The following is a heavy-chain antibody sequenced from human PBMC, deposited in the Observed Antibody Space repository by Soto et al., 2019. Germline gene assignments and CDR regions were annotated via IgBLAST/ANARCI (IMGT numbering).Heavy chain of an antibody. D-gene: IGHD6-19*01. CDR2: ISYEGSNK. CDR1: GFTFSSYG. J-gene: IGHJ4*02. V-gene: IGHV3-30*18. Sequence: QVQLVESGGGVVQPGRSLRLSCAASGFTFSSYGMHWVRQAPGKGLEWVAVISYEGSNKYYADSVKGRFTISRDNSKNTLFLQMSSLRAEDTALYYCAKDAFGSGWPFDYWGQGTLVTVSS. CDR3: AKDAFGSGWPFDY.